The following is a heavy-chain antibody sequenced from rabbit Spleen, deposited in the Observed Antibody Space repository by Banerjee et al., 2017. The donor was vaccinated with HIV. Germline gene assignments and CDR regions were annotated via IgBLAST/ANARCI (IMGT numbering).Heavy chain of an antibody. V-gene: IGHV1S40*01. J-gene: IGHJ4*01. Sequence: QSLEESGGGLVQPEGSLTLTCTASGFSFSNSYYMCWVRQAPGKGLEWIACIYAGSTGTTDYASWAKGRFTISKTSSTTVTLQVTSLTAADTATYFCARNFDLWGQGTLVTVS. CDR2: IYAGSTGTT. CDR1: GFSFSNSYY. CDR3: ARNFDL.